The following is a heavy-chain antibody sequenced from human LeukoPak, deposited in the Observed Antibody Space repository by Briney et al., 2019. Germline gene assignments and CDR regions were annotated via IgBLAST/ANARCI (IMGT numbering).Heavy chain of an antibody. V-gene: IGHV4-59*08. CDR3: ARHGSYQWAIDD. CDR2: IYDIGST. J-gene: IGHJ4*02. Sequence: SETLSLTCTVSSGSTGGSISGNYWPWIRQSPGKGLEWIGNIYDIGSTNYNPSLKSRVTISIDTSKKQFSLRLKSVTAADTAVYYCARHGSYQWAIDDWGQGTLVTASS. CDR1: SGSTGGSISGNY. D-gene: IGHD3-10*01.